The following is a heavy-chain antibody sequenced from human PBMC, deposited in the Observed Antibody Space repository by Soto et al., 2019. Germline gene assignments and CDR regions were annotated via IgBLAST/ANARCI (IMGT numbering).Heavy chain of an antibody. CDR2: INAGNGNT. V-gene: IGHV1-3*01. CDR3: ARDLGISSSSSLFGSYYYYYGMDV. J-gene: IGHJ6*02. D-gene: IGHD6-6*01. Sequence: ASVKGSCTASGYTFTSYAMHWVRQAPGQRLEWMGWINAGNGNTKYSQKFQGRVTITRDTSISTAYMELSRLRSDDAAVYYCARDLGISSSSSLFGSYYYYYGMDVWGQGTTVTVSS. CDR1: GYTFTSYA.